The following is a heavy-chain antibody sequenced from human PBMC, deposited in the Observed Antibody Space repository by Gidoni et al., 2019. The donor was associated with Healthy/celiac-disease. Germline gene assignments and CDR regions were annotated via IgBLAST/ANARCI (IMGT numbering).Heavy chain of an antibody. D-gene: IGHD6-19*01. CDR3: ARGGAGVYLDY. Sequence: EVQLLESGGGLVQPGGSLRLSCASSGFTFSSYALSWVRQAPGKGLEWFSAISGSGGSTYYEDSVKGRFTISRDNSKNTLYLQMNSLRAEDTAVYYCARGGAGVYLDYWGQGTLVTVSS. CDR1: GFTFSSYA. J-gene: IGHJ4*02. V-gene: IGHV3-23*01. CDR2: ISGSGGST.